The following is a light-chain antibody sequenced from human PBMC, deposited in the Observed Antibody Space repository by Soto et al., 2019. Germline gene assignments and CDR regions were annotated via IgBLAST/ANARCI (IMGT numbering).Light chain of an antibody. CDR2: DTS. J-gene: IGKJ5*01. CDR1: QSVSSY. Sequence: VLTHSPATLSLSPGERATLSFRVSQSVSSYLAWYQQKPGQAPRLLIYDTSNRATGVPARFSGSGSGTDFTLTISSLEPEDCAIYYCQQRQYWPPITFGQGTRLEIK. V-gene: IGKV3-11*01. CDR3: QQRQYWPPIT.